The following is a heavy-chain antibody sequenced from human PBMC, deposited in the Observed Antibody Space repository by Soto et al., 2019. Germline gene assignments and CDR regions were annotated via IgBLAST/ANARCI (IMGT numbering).Heavy chain of an antibody. V-gene: IGHV3-48*01. CDR2: ISSSSSSI. CDR1: GFTFSSYS. D-gene: IGHD3-10*01. Sequence: GGSLTLPCSASGFTFSSYSMYWVRQAQGKGQERVSYISSSSSSIYYADSVKGRITISRDNAKNSLYLQMNSLRAEDTAVYYCARETYYYGSGPGLFDYWGQGTLVTVSS. J-gene: IGHJ4*02. CDR3: ARETYYYGSGPGLFDY.